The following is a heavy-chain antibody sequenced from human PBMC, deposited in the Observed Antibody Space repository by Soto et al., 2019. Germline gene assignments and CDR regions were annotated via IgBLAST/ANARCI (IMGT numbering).Heavy chain of an antibody. CDR3: AREYSSAWKTFDY. CDR1: GFTFNSYA. J-gene: IGHJ4*02. V-gene: IGHV3-23*01. Sequence: GSLRLSCAASGFTFNSYAMSWVRQAPGKGLEWVSTISGIGGTTYYADSVKGRFTISRDNSKNTLYLQMNSLRAEDTAVYYCAREYSSAWKTFDYWGQGTLVTVS. D-gene: IGHD6-19*01. CDR2: ISGIGGTT.